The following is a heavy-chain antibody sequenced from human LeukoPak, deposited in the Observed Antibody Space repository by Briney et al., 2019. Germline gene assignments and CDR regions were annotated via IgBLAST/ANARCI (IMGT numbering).Heavy chain of an antibody. J-gene: IGHJ4*02. CDR3: ARAVSGRFDY. Sequence: PSETLSLTCTVSGGSISSGGYSWSWIRQHPGKGLEWTGYIYYSGSTNYNPSLKSRVTISVDTSKNQFSLKLSSVTAADTAIYYCARAVSGRFDYWGQGTLVTVSS. CDR2: IYYSGST. CDR1: GGSISSGGYS. V-gene: IGHV4-61*08. D-gene: IGHD6-19*01.